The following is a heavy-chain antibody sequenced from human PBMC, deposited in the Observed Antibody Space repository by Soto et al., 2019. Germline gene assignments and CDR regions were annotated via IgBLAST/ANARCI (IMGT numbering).Heavy chain of an antibody. Sequence: SVKASSKARGGTFGCNAMSWVRQANGQGLEWMGGIIPIFGTANYAQKFQGRVTITADESTSTAYMELSSLRSEGTAVYYCARAGGIFQQQLARQYYYYYGMDVWGQGTTVTVSS. V-gene: IGHV1-69*13. J-gene: IGHJ6*02. CDR1: GGTFGCNA. D-gene: IGHD6-13*01. CDR2: IIPIFGTA. CDR3: ARAGGIFQQQLARQYYYYYGMDV.